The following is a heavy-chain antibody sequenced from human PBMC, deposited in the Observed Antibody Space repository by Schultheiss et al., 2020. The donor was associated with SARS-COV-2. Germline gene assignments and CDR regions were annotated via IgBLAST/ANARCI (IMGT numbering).Heavy chain of an antibody. CDR2: IYYSGST. J-gene: IGHJ5*02. CDR1: GGSISSYY. Sequence: SETLSLTCTVSGGSISSYYWSWIRQPPGKGLEWIGYIYYSGSTNYNPSLKSRVTISVDTSKNQFSLKLSSVTAADTAVYYCAREHTGWFGELSGFDPWGQGTLVTVSS. D-gene: IGHD3-10*01. V-gene: IGHV4-59*12. CDR3: AREHTGWFGELSGFDP.